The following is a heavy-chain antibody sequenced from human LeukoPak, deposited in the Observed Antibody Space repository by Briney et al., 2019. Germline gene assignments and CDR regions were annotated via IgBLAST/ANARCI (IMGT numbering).Heavy chain of an antibody. J-gene: IGHJ5*01. D-gene: IGHD6-13*01. Sequence: ASVKVSCKASGGTFSSYAISWVRQAPGQGLEWMGGIIPIFGTANYAQKFQGRVTMTRDMSTSTVYMELSSLRSEDSAVYYCARVYYSSPRAWFDYWGQGTLVTVSS. CDR3: ARVYYSSPRAWFDY. CDR2: IIPIFGTA. V-gene: IGHV1-69*05. CDR1: GGTFSSYA.